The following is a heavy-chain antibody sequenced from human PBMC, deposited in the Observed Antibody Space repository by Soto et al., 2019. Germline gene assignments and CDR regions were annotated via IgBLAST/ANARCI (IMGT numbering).Heavy chain of an antibody. CDR3: ASDSSGYYEGLGY. CDR1: GFTFSSYA. Sequence: PGGSLRLSCAASGFTFSSYAMHWVRQAPGKGLEWVAVISYDGSNKYYADSVKGRFTISRDNSKNTLYLQMNSLRAEDTAVYYCASDSSGYYEGLGYWGQGTLVTVSS. CDR2: ISYDGSNK. V-gene: IGHV3-30-3*01. D-gene: IGHD3-22*01. J-gene: IGHJ4*02.